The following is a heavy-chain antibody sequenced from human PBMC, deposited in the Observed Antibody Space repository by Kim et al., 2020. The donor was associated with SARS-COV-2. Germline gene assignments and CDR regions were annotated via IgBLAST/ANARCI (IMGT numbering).Heavy chain of an antibody. V-gene: IGHV3-11*06. J-gene: IGHJ4*02. CDR3: ARGRSSGWYDEFYFDY. D-gene: IGHD6-19*01. CDR2: ISSSSSYI. CDR1: GFSFRDYY. Sequence: GGSLRLSCAASGFSFRDYYLGWIRQAPGKGLEWVSYISSSSSYINYADSVKGRFTISRDNAKNSLYLQLDNLRPEDTAVYYCARGRSSGWYDEFYFDYWGQGTLVTVSS.